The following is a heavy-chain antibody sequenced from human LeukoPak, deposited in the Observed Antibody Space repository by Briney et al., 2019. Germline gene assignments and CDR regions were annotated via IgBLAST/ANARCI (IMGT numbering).Heavy chain of an antibody. CDR1: GFIFSNYW. D-gene: IGHD3-22*01. CDR2: MKQDGSEK. CDR3: AREFGYYDSSGYYYRYFDY. Sequence: GGSLRLSCEASGFIFSNYWMSWVRQAPGKGPEWVANMKQDGSEKFYMDSVKGRFTISRDNAKNTLYLQMNSLRAEDTAVYYCAREFGYYDSSGYYYRYFDYWGQGTLVTVSS. J-gene: IGHJ4*02. V-gene: IGHV3-7*01.